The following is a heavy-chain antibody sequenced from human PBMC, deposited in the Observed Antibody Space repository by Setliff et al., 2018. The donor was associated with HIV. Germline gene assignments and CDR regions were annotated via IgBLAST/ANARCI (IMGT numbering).Heavy chain of an antibody. CDR1: RYAFTGYY. Sequence: ASVKVSCKASRYAFTGYYMHWVRQAPGQGLEWMGWINPNSGGTNYAQKFQGWVTMTRDTSISTAYMELSRLRSADTAVYYCATSGTYYYGSGTYHASAFWGQGTLVTVSS. CDR3: ATSGTYYYGSGTYHASAF. CDR2: INPNSGGT. D-gene: IGHD3-10*01. V-gene: IGHV1-2*04. J-gene: IGHJ4*02.